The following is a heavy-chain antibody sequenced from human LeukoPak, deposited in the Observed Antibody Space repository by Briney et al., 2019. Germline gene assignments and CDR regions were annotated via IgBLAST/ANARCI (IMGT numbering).Heavy chain of an antibody. Sequence: GGSLRLCCCASLFTFISYAMSWVRQAPGKGLEWVSAISCSGGSTYYADSVKGRFTISRDNSKNTMYLQMNSLRAEDTAVYYCAKDTITRSSYPGWFDPWGQGTMVTVSS. D-gene: IGHD3-16*02. CDR1: LFTFISYA. J-gene: IGHJ5*02. CDR3: AKDTITRSSYPGWFDP. CDR2: ISCSGGST. V-gene: IGHV3-23*01.